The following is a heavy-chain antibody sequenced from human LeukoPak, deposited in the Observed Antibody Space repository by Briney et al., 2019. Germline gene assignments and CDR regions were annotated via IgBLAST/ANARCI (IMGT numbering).Heavy chain of an antibody. CDR1: GFTFSDYA. Sequence: GGSLRLSCAASGFTFSDYALGWVRQAPGRGLEWVATLSGSGAGTYYSDSVQGRFTISRDNAKNSLFLQMNSLRAEDTAVYYCVRSYFPNWFDPWGQGTLVTVSS. D-gene: IGHD3-10*01. V-gene: IGHV3-23*01. CDR3: VRSYFPNWFDP. CDR2: LSGSGAGT. J-gene: IGHJ5*02.